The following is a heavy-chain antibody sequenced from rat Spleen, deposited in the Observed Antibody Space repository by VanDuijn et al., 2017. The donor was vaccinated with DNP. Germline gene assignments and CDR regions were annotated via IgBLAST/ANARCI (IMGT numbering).Heavy chain of an antibody. CDR1: GFTFSDYY. J-gene: IGHJ3*01. Sequence: EVQLVESGGGLVQPGRSLKLSCAASGFTFSDYYMAWVRQAPKKGLEWVASISGGGGNTYYQDSVKGRFTISRDNAKSTLYLQMDSLRSEDTATYYCATGPITTFAYWGQGTLVTVSS. D-gene: IGHD1-10*01. CDR2: ISGGGGNT. V-gene: IGHV5-25*01. CDR3: ATGPITTFAY.